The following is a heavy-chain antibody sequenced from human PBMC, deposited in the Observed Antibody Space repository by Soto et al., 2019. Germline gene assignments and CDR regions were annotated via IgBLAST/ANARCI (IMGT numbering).Heavy chain of an antibody. D-gene: IGHD6-13*01. Sequence: GGSLRLSCAASGFIFENFGMSWVRQAPGKGLEWISSISGSGFKKFYAGSVRGRFTISRDNSKNTIYLQMNSLRAEDTAVYYCARDWWEEPAGKETVSQFDYWGQGTLVTVSS. V-gene: IGHV3-23*01. J-gene: IGHJ4*02. CDR3: ARDWWEEPAGKETVSQFDY. CDR1: GFIFENFG. CDR2: ISGSGFKK.